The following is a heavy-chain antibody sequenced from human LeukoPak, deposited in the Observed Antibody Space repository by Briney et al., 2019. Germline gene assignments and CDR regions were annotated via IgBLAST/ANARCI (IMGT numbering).Heavy chain of an antibody. CDR2: ISSSSSYI. Sequence: GGSLRLSCAASGFTFSSYSMNWVRQAPGKGLEWVSSISSSSSYIYYADSVKGRFTISRDNAKNSLYLQMDSLRAEDTAVYYCARGRDSSGGGFDYWGQGTLVTVSS. V-gene: IGHV3-21*01. J-gene: IGHJ4*02. CDR3: ARGRDSSGGGFDY. CDR1: GFTFSSYS. D-gene: IGHD6-19*01.